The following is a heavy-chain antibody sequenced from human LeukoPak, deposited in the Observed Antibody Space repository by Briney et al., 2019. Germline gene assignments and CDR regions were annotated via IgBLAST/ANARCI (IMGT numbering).Heavy chain of an antibody. CDR1: GGSISGYY. J-gene: IGHJ4*02. CDR2: IYYTGST. V-gene: IGHV4-59*08. CDR3: ARLTWDTTMVRYYFDF. D-gene: IGHD5-18*01. Sequence: SETLSLTGTGSGGSISGYYWNWIRQPPGKGLEWIGYIYYTGSTSYTPSLQSRVTISSDTSKSQSSLELRSVTAADTAVYYCARLTWDTTMVRYYFDFWGQGTLVTVSS.